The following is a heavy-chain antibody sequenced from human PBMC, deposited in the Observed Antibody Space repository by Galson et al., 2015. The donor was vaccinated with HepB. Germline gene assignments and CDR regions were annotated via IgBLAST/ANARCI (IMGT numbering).Heavy chain of an antibody. Sequence: SVKVSCKASGYTFTGYYMHWVRQAPGQGLEWMGRINPNSGGTNYAQKFQGRVTMTRDTSISTAYMELSRLRSDDTAVYYCARDRVRGATVTNNWFDPWGQGTLVTVSS. CDR1: GYTFTGYY. J-gene: IGHJ5*02. D-gene: IGHD4-17*01. CDR2: INPNSGGT. CDR3: ARDRVRGATVTNNWFDP. V-gene: IGHV1-2*06.